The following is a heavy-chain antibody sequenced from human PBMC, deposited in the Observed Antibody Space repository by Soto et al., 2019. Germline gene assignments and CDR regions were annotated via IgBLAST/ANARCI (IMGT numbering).Heavy chain of an antibody. J-gene: IGHJ6*02. CDR2: IYYSGST. CDR1: GCSISSSSYY. Sequence: SETLSLTCTVSGCSISSSSYYWGWIRQPPGKGLEWIGSIYYSGSTYYNPSLKSRVTISVDTSKNQFSLKLSSVTAADTAVYYCARHNRIAAAGTEYYYYYGMDVWGQGTTVTVSS. CDR3: ARHNRIAAAGTEYYYYYGMDV. D-gene: IGHD6-13*01. V-gene: IGHV4-39*01.